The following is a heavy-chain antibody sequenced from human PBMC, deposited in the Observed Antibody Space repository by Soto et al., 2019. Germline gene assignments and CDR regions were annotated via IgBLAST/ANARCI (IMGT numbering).Heavy chain of an antibody. CDR2: IHYSGST. CDR3: ARDQRALRYFDY. CDR1: GDSISGGDYY. J-gene: IGHJ4*02. V-gene: IGHV4-30-4*01. Sequence: QVQLQESGPGLVKPSQTLSLTCSVSGDSISGGDYYWSWIRQPPGEALEWIGHIHYSGSTYYNASLKSRLTVSLDTSKNQFSLNLNSVTGADTAVYYCARDQRALRYFDYWGQGILVTVSS.